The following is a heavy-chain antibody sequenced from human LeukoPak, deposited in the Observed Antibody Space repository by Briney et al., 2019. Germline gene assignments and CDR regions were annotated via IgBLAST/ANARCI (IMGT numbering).Heavy chain of an antibody. Sequence: PSETLSLTCTVSGGSISSYYWSWIRQPAGKGLEWIGRIYTSGSTNYNPSLKSRVTMSVDTSKNQFSLKLSSVTAADTAVYYCARQGIRGQYLIHFDYWGQGSLVTVSS. V-gene: IGHV4-4*07. CDR3: ARQGIRGQYLIHFDY. J-gene: IGHJ4*02. CDR1: GGSISSYY. D-gene: IGHD2-2*01. CDR2: IYTSGST.